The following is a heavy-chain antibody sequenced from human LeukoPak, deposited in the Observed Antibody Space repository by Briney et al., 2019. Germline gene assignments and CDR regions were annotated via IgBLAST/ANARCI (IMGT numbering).Heavy chain of an antibody. D-gene: IGHD5-18*01. Sequence: GGSLRLSCEASGFTFSSFWMNWVRQAPGKGLEWVANKKQDGSERYYVDSVRGRFTISRDNAKKSLYLEMNSLRAEDTAVYYCARLHTAMVVDAFDIWGQGTMVTVSS. J-gene: IGHJ3*02. CDR1: GFTFSSFW. CDR3: ARLHTAMVVDAFDI. V-gene: IGHV3-7*01. CDR2: KKQDGSER.